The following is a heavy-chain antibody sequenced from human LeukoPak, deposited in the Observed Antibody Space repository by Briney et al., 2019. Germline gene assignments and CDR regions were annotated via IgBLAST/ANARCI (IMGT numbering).Heavy chain of an antibody. Sequence: GGSLRLSCAASGFTLSSHWMNWVRQAPGKGLEWVGRIKSKTEGGTTVYAATVKGRFTISRDDSKNMLYLQMNSLKTEDTGVYYCTTVGDYDYFDYWGQGTLVTVSS. CDR1: GFTLSSHW. CDR2: IKSKTEGGTT. D-gene: IGHD5-12*01. J-gene: IGHJ4*02. V-gene: IGHV3-15*01. CDR3: TTVGDYDYFDY.